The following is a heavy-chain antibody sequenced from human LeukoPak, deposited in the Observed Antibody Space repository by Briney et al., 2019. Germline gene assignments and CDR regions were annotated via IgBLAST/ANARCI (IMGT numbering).Heavy chain of an antibody. Sequence: SETLSLTCTVSGGSISSSSYYWGCIRQPPRKGLEWIGSISYSGSTYYNPSLESRVTISVDTSKNQFSLKLSSVTAADTAVYYCARPGSTSGWYYFDFWGQGTLVTVSS. D-gene: IGHD6-19*01. CDR3: ARPGSTSGWYYFDF. CDR2: ISYSGST. V-gene: IGHV4-39*01. J-gene: IGHJ4*02. CDR1: GGSISSSSYY.